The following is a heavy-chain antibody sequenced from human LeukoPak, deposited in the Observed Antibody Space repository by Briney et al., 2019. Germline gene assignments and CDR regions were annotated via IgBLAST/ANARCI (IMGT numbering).Heavy chain of an antibody. D-gene: IGHD6-19*01. V-gene: IGHV4-34*01. CDR1: GGSFSGYY. J-gene: IGHJ5*02. CDR2: INHSGST. Sequence: SETLSLTCAVYGGSFSGYYWSWIRQPPGKGLEWVGEINHSGSTNYNPSLKSRVTISVDTSKNQFSLKLSSVTAADTAVYYCARDSSGWYHWFDPWGQGTLVTVSS. CDR3: ARDSSGWYHWFDP.